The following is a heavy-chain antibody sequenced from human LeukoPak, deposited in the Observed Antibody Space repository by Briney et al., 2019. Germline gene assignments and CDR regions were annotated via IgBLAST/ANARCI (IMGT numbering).Heavy chain of an antibody. J-gene: IGHJ6*02. CDR1: GGSLSSND. V-gene: IGHV4-59*08. CDR3: ARRIPAYYGMDV. Sequence: SETLSLTCTVSGGSLSSNDWSWIRQPPGKGLEWIGSVYYTGSTNYNPSLKSRLTILVDTSKNQFSLELRSVTAADTAVYYCARRIPAYYGMDVWGRGTTVTVSS. CDR2: VYYTGST.